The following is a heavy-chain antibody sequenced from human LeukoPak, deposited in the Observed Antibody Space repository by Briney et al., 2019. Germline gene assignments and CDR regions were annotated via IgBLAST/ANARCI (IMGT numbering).Heavy chain of an antibody. CDR1: GFTFSSYG. CDR3: AKDLIVGATRTFDY. J-gene: IGHJ4*02. CDR2: ISYDGSNK. D-gene: IGHD1-26*01. V-gene: IGHV3-30*18. Sequence: GGSLRLSCAASGFTFSSYGMHWVRQAPGKGLEWVAVISYDGSNKYYADSVKGRFTISGDNSKNTLYLQMNSLRAEDTAVYYCAKDLIVGATRTFDYWGQGTLVTVSS.